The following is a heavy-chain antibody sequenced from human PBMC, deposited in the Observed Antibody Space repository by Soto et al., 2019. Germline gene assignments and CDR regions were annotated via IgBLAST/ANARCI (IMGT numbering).Heavy chain of an antibody. J-gene: IGHJ4*02. Sequence: GGSLRLSCAASGFTFSSYSMNWVRQAPGKGLEWVSSISSSSSYIYYADSVKGRFTISRDNAKNSLYLQMNSLRAEDTAVYYCARKFGELLYPTNTYYFDYWGQGTLVTVSS. CDR1: GFTFSSYS. V-gene: IGHV3-21*01. D-gene: IGHD3-10*01. CDR2: ISSSSSYI. CDR3: ARKFGELLYPTNTYYFDY.